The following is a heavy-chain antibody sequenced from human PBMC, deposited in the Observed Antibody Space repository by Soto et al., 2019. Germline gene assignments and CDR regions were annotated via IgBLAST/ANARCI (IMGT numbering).Heavy chain of an antibody. CDR2: IKQDGSEK. J-gene: IGHJ4*02. Sequence: EVQLVESGGGLVQPGGSLRLSCAASGFTFSSYWMSWVRQAPGKGLEWVANIKQDGSEKYYVDSVKGRFTISRDNAKNSLYLQMNSLRAEDTAVYCCARDEGIAAAGFDYWGQGTLVTVSS. CDR1: GFTFSSYW. D-gene: IGHD6-13*01. CDR3: ARDEGIAAAGFDY. V-gene: IGHV3-7*01.